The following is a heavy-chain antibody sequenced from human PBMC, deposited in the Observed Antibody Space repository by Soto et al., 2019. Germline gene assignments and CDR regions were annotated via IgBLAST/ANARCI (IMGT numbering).Heavy chain of an antibody. V-gene: IGHV3-64*01. CDR2: VSSNGGST. CDR3: ARAPLVAASTLYFMDV. Sequence: GGSLRLSCVASGFTFSSYGMHWVRQAPGKGLEYISAVSSNGGSTYHANSIKGRFTISRDNSKNTLYLQMGSLRDEDMGVYYCARAPLVAASTLYFMDVWGKGTTVTVSS. CDR1: GFTFSSYG. J-gene: IGHJ6*03. D-gene: IGHD2-15*01.